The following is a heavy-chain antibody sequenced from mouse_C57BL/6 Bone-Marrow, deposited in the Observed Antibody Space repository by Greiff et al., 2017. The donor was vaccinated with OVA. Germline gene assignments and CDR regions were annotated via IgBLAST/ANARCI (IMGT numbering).Heavy chain of an antibody. D-gene: IGHD4-1*01. V-gene: IGHV1-7*01. CDR2: INPSSGYT. J-gene: IGHJ3*01. CDR1: GYTFTSYW. CDR3: ARSGLGLAY. Sequence: VKLMESGAELAKPGASVKLSCKASGYTFTSYWMHWVKQRPGQGLEWIGYINPSSGYTKYNQKFKDKATLTADESSSTAYMQLSSLTYEDSAVYYCARSGLGLAYWGQGTLVTVSA.